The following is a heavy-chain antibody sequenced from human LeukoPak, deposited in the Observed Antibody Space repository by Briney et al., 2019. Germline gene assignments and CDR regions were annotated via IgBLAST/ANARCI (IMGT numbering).Heavy chain of an antibody. CDR2: IYTSGST. J-gene: IGHJ4*02. CDR3: ASGPTRSGKPFDY. V-gene: IGHV4-4*07. D-gene: IGHD3-10*01. CDR1: GGSIGSYY. Sequence: SETLSLTCTVSGGSIGSYYWSWIRQPAGKGLEWIGRIYTSGSTNYNPSLKSRVTMSVDTSKNQFSLKLSSVTAADTAVYYCASGPTRSGKPFDYWGQGTLVTVSS.